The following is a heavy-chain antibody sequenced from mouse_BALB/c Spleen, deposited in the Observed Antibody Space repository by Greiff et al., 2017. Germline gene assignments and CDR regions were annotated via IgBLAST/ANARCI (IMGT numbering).Heavy chain of an antibody. J-gene: IGHJ3*01. Sequence: QVQLKESGAELARPGASVKLSCKASGYTFTSYWMQWVKQRPGQGLEWIGAIYPGDGDTRYTQKFKGKATLTADKSSSTAYMQLSSLASEDSAVYYCARYGNAQAWFAYWGQGTLVTVSA. CDR2: IYPGDGDT. D-gene: IGHD2-1*01. V-gene: IGHV1-87*01. CDR3: ARYGNAQAWFAY. CDR1: GYTFTSYW.